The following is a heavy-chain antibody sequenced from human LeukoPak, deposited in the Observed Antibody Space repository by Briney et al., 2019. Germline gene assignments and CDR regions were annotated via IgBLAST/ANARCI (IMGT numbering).Heavy chain of an antibody. CDR1: GFTFSSYG. V-gene: IGHV3-30*02. D-gene: IGHD5-12*01. CDR3: AKGPVVATTYFDY. J-gene: IGHJ4*02. CDR2: IRYDGSNK. Sequence: PGGSLRLSCAASGFTFSSYGMHWVRQAPGKGLEWVAFIRYDGSNKYYADSVKGRFTISRDNSKNTLYLQMNSLRAEDTAAYYCAKGPVVATTYFDYWGQGTLVTVSS.